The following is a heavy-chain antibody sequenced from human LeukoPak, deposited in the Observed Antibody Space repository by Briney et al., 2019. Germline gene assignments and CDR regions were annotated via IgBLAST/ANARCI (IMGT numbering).Heavy chain of an antibody. D-gene: IGHD2-2*01. Sequence: GGSLRLSCAASGFTFSSYGMHWVRQAPGKGLEWVAVISYDGSNKYYADSVKGRFTISRDSSKNTLYLQMNSLRAEDTAVYYCAKSVCSSTSCSDFDYWGQGTLVTVSS. V-gene: IGHV3-30*18. CDR1: GFTFSSYG. CDR2: ISYDGSNK. CDR3: AKSVCSSTSCSDFDY. J-gene: IGHJ4*02.